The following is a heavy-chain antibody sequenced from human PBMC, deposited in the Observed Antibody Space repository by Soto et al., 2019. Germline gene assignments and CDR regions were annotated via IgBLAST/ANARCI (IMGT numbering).Heavy chain of an antibody. CDR3: ATRIVGRNYYYDMDV. CDR2: IYSGDSDT. Sequence: PGESLKISCKGSGYRSTNYWIAWVRQMSGKGLEWMGIIYSGDSDTRYSPSFQGQVTISVDKSISTAYLQMNSLRAEDTAVYYCATRIVGRNYYYDMDVWGQGTTVTVS. D-gene: IGHD3-22*01. V-gene: IGHV5-51*01. CDR1: GYRSTNYW. J-gene: IGHJ6*02.